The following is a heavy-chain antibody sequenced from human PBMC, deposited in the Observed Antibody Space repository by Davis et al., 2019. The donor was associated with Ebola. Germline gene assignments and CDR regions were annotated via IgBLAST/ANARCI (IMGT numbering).Heavy chain of an antibody. CDR2: ISSSSSYI. V-gene: IGHV3-21*01. D-gene: IGHD2-15*01. CDR1: GFTFSSYS. Sequence: GESLKISCAVSGFTFSSYSMNWVRQSPGKGLEWVSSISSSSSYIQYADSVKGRFTISRDNAKNSLYLQMNSLTADDTAVYYCARDRSVVAVAAAFDFWGQGSPVTVSS. J-gene: IGHJ4*02. CDR3: ARDRSVVAVAAAFDF.